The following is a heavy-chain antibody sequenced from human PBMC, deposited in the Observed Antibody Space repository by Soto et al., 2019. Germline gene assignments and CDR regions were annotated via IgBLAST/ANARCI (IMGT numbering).Heavy chain of an antibody. CDR1: GYSFTSYW. J-gene: IGHJ5*02. D-gene: IGHD6-13*01. V-gene: IGHV5-51*01. CDR2: IYPGDSDT. Sequence: LGESLKISCKGSGYSFTSYWIGWVRQMPGKGLEWMGIIYPGDSDTRYSPSFQGQVTISADKSISTAYLQWSSLKASDTAMYYCARGAASSSWYNCWFDPWGQGTLVTVSS. CDR3: ARGAASSSWYNCWFDP.